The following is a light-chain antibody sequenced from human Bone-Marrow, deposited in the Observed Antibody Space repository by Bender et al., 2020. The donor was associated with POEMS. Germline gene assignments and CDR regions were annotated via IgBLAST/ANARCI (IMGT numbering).Light chain of an antibody. CDR1: NSDIGTYNY. Sequence: QSALTQPACVSGSPGQSITISCSGTNSDIGTYNYVSWFQQHPGKAPKLMIYDRTHPPSGVSHLFAGYSSGNPAPLTISGLPAEDEADYRCSSYTTISTWVFGGGTKVTVL. J-gene: IGLJ3*02. CDR3: SSYTTISTWV. V-gene: IGLV2-14*01. CDR2: DRT.